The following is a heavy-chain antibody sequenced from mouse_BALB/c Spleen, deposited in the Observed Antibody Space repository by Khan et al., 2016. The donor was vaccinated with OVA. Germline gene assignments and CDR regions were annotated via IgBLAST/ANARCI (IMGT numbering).Heavy chain of an antibody. D-gene: IGHD1-1*01. CDR2: IIPSNDYT. J-gene: IGHJ3*01. CDR1: GFTFTTYT. Sequence: VQLLQSGAELARPGASVKMSCKASGFTFTTYTIHWVHQRPGQGLEWIGYIIPSNDYTNSPQKFKVRVTLTAAKSSSTAYMQLSSLKSEDSAVFDSVREGGYGRSDGWFAYWGQGTLVTVSA. V-gene: IGHV1-4*01. CDR3: VREGGYGRSDGWFAY.